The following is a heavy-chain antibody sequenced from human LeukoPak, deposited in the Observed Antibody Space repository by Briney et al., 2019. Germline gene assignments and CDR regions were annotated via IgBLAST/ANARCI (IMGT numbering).Heavy chain of an antibody. D-gene: IGHD3-10*01. J-gene: IGHJ4*02. CDR3: AKLDYYGNY. V-gene: IGHV4-39*01. CDR2: IYYSGST. Sequence: SETLSLTCTVSGGSISSSSYYWDWIRQPPGKGLEWIGSIYYSGSTYYNPSLKSRVTISVDTSKNQFSLKLSSVTAADTAVYYCAKLDYYGNYWGQGTLVTVSS. CDR1: GGSISSSSYY.